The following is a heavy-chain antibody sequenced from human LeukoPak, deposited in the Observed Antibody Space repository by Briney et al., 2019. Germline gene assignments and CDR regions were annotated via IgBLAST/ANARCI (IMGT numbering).Heavy chain of an antibody. CDR1: GDPISSGVYY. CDR3: ARSSSWFLFDY. Sequence: SETLSLTRTVSGDPISSGVYYWNWIRQHPGKGLEWIGYIYYSGNTYYNPSLMSRITISVDTSKNQFSLKLFSVTAADTAVYYCARSSSWFLFDYWGQGTLVTVSS. CDR2: IYYSGNT. V-gene: IGHV4-31*03. D-gene: IGHD6-13*01. J-gene: IGHJ4*02.